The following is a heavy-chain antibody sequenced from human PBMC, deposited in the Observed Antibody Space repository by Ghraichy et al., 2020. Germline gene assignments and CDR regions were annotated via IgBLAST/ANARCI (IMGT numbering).Heavy chain of an antibody. J-gene: IGHJ5*02. Sequence: SVKVSCKASGGTFSSYAISCVRQAPGQGLEWMGGIIPIFGTANYAQKFQGRVTITADESTSTAYMELSSLRSEDTAVYYCARGARADIVATMGGDNWFDPWGQGTLVTVSS. CDR3: ARGARADIVATMGGDNWFDP. D-gene: IGHD5-12*01. CDR2: IIPIFGTA. V-gene: IGHV1-69*13. CDR1: GGTFSSYA.